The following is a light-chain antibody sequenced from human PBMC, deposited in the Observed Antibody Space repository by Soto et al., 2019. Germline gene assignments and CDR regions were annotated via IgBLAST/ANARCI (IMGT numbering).Light chain of an antibody. CDR3: ASYTTASTYV. CDR1: SSDVGGYNY. J-gene: IGLJ1*01. CDR2: DVT. Sequence: QSVLTQPASGSGSPGQSITISCTGTSSDVGGYNYVSWYQQHPGQAPRLMVYDVTNRASGVSDRFSVSKSGNTVSLTISGLQAEDEADYYCASYTTASTYVFGTGTKVTVL. V-gene: IGLV2-14*01.